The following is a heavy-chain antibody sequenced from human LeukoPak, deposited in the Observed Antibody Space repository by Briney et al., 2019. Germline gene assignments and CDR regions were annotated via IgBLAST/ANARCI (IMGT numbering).Heavy chain of an antibody. D-gene: IGHD3-10*01. CDR2: ISAYNGNT. Sequence: ASVKVSCKASGYTFTSYGISWVRQTPGQGREGVGWISAYNGNTNYAQKLQGSVTMTTDTSTSTAYMELRSLRSADTAVYYCARDRDYYGSGSYYSKIDYWGQGTLVTVSS. V-gene: IGHV1-18*04. CDR1: GYTFTSYG. CDR3: ARDRDYYGSGSYYSKIDY. J-gene: IGHJ4*02.